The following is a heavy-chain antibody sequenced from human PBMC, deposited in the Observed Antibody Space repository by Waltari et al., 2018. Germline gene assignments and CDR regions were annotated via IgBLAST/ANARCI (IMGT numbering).Heavy chain of an antibody. Sequence: QVQLLQSGAEVKKPGASVTVSCVASGYTPSDYHPHWVRQAPGQAFEWIGAVNPGGHGVNYALKFRGRAAMTRDTSTNTVDLVLSGLRSEDTAVYYCAKEGREISVSSFDYWGQGTLVIVSS. CDR3: AKEGREISVSSFDY. V-gene: IGHV1-46*01. D-gene: IGHD3-10*01. CDR2: VNPGGHGV. J-gene: IGHJ4*02. CDR1: GYTPSDYH.